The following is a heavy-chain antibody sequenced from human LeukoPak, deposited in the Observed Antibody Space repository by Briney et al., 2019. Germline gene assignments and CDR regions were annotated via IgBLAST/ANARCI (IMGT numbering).Heavy chain of an antibody. V-gene: IGHV3-23*01. Sequence: GGSLRLSCAASGFTFSSYAMSWVRQAPGKGLEWVSAISGGGSTYYADSVKGRFTISRDNSKNTLYLQMNSLRAEDTAVYYCAFSQWPGAEYFQHWGQGTLVTVSS. CDR1: GFTFSSYA. CDR2: ISGGGST. D-gene: IGHD6-19*01. CDR3: AFSQWPGAEYFQH. J-gene: IGHJ1*01.